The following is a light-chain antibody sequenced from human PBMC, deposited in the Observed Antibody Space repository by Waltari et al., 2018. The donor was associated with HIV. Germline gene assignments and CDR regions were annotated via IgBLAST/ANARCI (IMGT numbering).Light chain of an antibody. CDR1: SSDVGSYNY. J-gene: IGLJ1*01. CDR3: CSYAGSNTYL. CDR2: DVS. V-gene: IGLV2-23*02. Sequence: QSALTQPASVSGFPGQSITISCTGSSSDVGSYNYVSWYQQHPGKAPKLLIYDVSKRPSGGSNRVSGSKSGNTASLTISGLQAEDEADYYCCSYAGSNTYLFGTGTEVTVL.